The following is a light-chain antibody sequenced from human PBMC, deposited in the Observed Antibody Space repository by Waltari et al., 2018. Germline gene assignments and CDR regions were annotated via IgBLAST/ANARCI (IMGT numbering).Light chain of an antibody. CDR1: QSVLSSSNSKNL. J-gene: IGKJ2*01. V-gene: IGKV4-1*01. Sequence: DIVMTQSPDSLAVSLGERATINCRSSQSVLSSSNSKNLLAWYQQKPGQPPKVRIYWASTRESGVPDRFSGSGSGTDFTLTITSLQAEDVALYYCQQYYSPPYTFGQGTKLEIK. CDR2: WAS. CDR3: QQYYSPPYT.